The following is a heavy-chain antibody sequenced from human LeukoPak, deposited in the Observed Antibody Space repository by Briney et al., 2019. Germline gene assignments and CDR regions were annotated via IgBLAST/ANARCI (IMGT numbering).Heavy chain of an antibody. CDR2: IIPILGIA. D-gene: IGHD5-12*01. CDR3: ARERYATIYYYYYGMDV. V-gene: IGHV1-69*04. CDR1: GGTFSSYA. Sequence: SVKVSCKASGGTFSSYAISWVRQAPGQGLEWMGRIIPILGIANYAQKFQGRVTITADRSTSTAYMELSSLRSEDTAVYYCARERYATIYYYYYGMDVWGQGTTVTVSS. J-gene: IGHJ6*02.